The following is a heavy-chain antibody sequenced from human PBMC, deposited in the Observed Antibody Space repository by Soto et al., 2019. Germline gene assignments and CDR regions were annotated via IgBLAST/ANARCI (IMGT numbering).Heavy chain of an antibody. CDR1: GGSISSGGYY. D-gene: IGHD3-22*01. Sequence: QVQLQESGPGLVKPSQTLSLTCTVSGGSISSGGYYWSWIRQHPGKGLEWIGYIYYSGSTYYNPSLKSQVTISVDTSNTQFSLKLSSVTAADTAVYYCATSFSSGTGRDSWGQGTLVTVSS. CDR3: ATSFSSGTGRDS. V-gene: IGHV4-31*01. J-gene: IGHJ4*02. CDR2: IYYSGST.